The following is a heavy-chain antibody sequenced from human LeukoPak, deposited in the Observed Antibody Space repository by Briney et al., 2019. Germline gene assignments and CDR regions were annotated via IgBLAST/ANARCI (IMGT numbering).Heavy chain of an antibody. D-gene: IGHD6-13*01. CDR3: ARAVSSSWLEDY. V-gene: IGHV1-8*01. J-gene: IGHJ4*02. CDR1: GYTFTSYD. CDR2: MNPNSGNT. Sequence: ASVKVSCKASGYTFTSYDINWVRQATGQGLEWMGWMNPNSGNTGYAQKFQGRVTMTRNTSISTAYMELSSLRSEDTAVYYCARAVSSSWLEDYWGQGTLVTVSS.